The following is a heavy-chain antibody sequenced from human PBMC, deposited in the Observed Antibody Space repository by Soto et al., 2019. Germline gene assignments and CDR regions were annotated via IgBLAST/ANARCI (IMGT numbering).Heavy chain of an antibody. D-gene: IGHD2-21*01. CDR2: ITTSSAYI. J-gene: IGHJ5*02. CDR3: VRSGTARLLRHSWFDT. V-gene: IGHV3-21*01. CDR1: GFTFNTYD. Sequence: EVQLVESGGGLVKAGGSLRLSCAASGFTFNTYDMNWVRQAPGKGLEWVSSITTSSAYIYYEESLKGRITISRDNAKNSLFLQMNSLRAEDTALYYCVRSGTARLLRHSWFDTWGQGTLVTVSS.